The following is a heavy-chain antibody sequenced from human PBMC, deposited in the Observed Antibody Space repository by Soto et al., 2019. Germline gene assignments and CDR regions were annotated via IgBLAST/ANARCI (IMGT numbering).Heavy chain of an antibody. Sequence: QVHLVESGGGLVKPGGSLRLSCAASGFTFSDYYMRWIRQPPGKGLEWLSYSSDSGTVTRYADSVKGRFSISRDNAKNSLSLQINSLRGEDTAIYYCARSGDNYNLLDYWGQGTPVTVSS. V-gene: IGHV3-11*06. CDR3: ARSGDNYNLLDY. CDR1: GFTFSDYY. D-gene: IGHD1-1*01. J-gene: IGHJ4*02. CDR2: SSDSGTVT.